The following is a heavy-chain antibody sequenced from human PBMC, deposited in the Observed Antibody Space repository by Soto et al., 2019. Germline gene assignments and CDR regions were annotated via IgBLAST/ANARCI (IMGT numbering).Heavy chain of an antibody. CDR3: ARDGFGSSWYGYYGMDV. J-gene: IGHJ6*02. Sequence: QVQLVQSGAEVKKPGASVKVSCKASGYTFTSYYMHWVRQAPGQGLEWMGIINPSGGSTSYAQKFQGRVTMTRDTSTSTVYMELSSLRSEDTAVYYCARDGFGSSWYGYYGMDVWGQGTTVTVSS. V-gene: IGHV1-46*01. CDR1: GYTFTSYY. D-gene: IGHD6-13*01. CDR2: INPSGGST.